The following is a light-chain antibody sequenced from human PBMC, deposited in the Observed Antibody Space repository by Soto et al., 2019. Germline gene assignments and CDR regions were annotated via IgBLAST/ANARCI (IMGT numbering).Light chain of an antibody. CDR2: DAS. Sequence: EIVLTQSPGTLSLSPGERVTLSCRASQSVGGSLAWYRQKPGQAPRLLIYDASSRATGIPDRFSGSGSGTDFTLTISRLQPEDFAVYYCQQYASSPLTFGGGTKVDI. CDR1: QSVGGS. CDR3: QQYASSPLT. V-gene: IGKV3-20*01. J-gene: IGKJ4*01.